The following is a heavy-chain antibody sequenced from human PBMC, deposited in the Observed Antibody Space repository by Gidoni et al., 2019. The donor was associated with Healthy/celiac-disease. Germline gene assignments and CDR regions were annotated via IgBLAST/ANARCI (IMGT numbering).Heavy chain of an antibody. D-gene: IGHD6-6*01. CDR3: ARIGEGPLGWYFDL. Sequence: QVTLKESCPVLPKPIETLTLTCTVTGCSLSNATMGVSWFRQPPGKALEWLAHFFSNDEKSYSTSRKSRLTISKDTSKSQVVLTMTNMDPVDTATYYCARIGEGPLGWYFDLWDRGTLITVSS. CDR1: GCSLSNATMG. J-gene: IGHJ2*01. CDR2: FFSNDEK. V-gene: IGHV2-26*01.